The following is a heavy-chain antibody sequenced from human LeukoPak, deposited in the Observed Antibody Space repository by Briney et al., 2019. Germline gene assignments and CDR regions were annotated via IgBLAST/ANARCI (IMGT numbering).Heavy chain of an antibody. D-gene: IGHD2/OR15-2a*01. Sequence: AGGSLRLSCAASGFTFSSYGMHWVRQAPGKGLEWVAVIWYDGSNKYYADSVKGRFTISRDNAKNSLYLQMNSLRAEDTAVYYCASLRLFLHNHDAFDIWGQGTMVTVSS. CDR1: GFTFSSYG. CDR3: ASLRLFLHNHDAFDI. V-gene: IGHV3-33*03. CDR2: IWYDGSNK. J-gene: IGHJ3*02.